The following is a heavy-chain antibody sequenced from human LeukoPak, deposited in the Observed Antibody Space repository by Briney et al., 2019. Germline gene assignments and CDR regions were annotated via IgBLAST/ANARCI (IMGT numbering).Heavy chain of an antibody. V-gene: IGHV4-61*09. CDR3: ARDWGIAAATPYYFDH. CDR1: VGAISTGNYY. J-gene: IGHJ4*02. Sequence: PSQTLSLTCSVFVGAISTGNYYYSWIRQSAGKGMEWIGNIYMSGSTRYNPSLMSRVAMSVDTSKNQISLKISSATAADTAVYYCARDWGIAAATPYYFDHWGQGIQVTVSS. CDR2: IYMSGST. D-gene: IGHD6-13*01.